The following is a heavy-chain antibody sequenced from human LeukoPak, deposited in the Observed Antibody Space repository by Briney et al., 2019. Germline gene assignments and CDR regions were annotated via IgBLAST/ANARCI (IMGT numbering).Heavy chain of an antibody. D-gene: IGHD6-19*01. CDR3: ARDSLSSGWATDAFDV. V-gene: IGHV1-3*01. CDR2: INAGNGNT. Sequence: ASVNVSCKASGYTFTSYAMHWVRQAPGQRLEWMGWINAGNGNTKYSQKFQGRVTITRDTSASTAYMELSSLRSEDTAVYYCARDSLSSGWATDAFDVWGQGTIVTVSS. J-gene: IGHJ3*01. CDR1: GYTFTSYA.